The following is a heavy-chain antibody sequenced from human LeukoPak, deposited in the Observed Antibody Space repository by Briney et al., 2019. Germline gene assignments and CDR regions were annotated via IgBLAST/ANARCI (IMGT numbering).Heavy chain of an antibody. Sequence: GGSLRLSCAASGFTFSRYAMNWVRQAPGKGLEWVSGILGSSSATYYADSVKGRFTISRDNSKNTLYLQMDGLRAEDTAVYYCAKDQEALTVSWGQGTLVTVSS. V-gene: IGHV3-23*01. CDR2: ILGSSSAT. D-gene: IGHD3-9*01. CDR3: AKDQEALTVS. J-gene: IGHJ5*02. CDR1: GFTFSRYA.